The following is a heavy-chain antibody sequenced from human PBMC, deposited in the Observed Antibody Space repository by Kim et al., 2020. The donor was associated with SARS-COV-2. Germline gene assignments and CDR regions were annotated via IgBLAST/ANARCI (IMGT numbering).Heavy chain of an antibody. V-gene: IGHV3-53*04. J-gene: IGHJ6*02. Sequence: GGSLRRSCAASGFTVSSNYMSWVRQAPGKGLEWVSVIYSGGSTYYADSVKGRFTISRHNSKNTLYLQMNSLRAEDTAVYYCARDREYSYGSLLYYGMDVWGQGTTVTVSS. CDR3: ARDREYSYGSLLYYGMDV. CDR1: GFTVSSNY. D-gene: IGHD5-18*01. CDR2: IYSGGST.